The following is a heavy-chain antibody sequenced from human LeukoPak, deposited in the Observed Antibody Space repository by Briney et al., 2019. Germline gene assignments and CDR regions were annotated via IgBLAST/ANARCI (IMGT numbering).Heavy chain of an antibody. Sequence: GSSVKVSCKASGGTFSSYAISWVRQAPGQGLEWMGGIIPIFGTANYAQKFQGRVTITADESTSTAYMELSSLRSEDTAVYYCARSLRYFELGYFDYWGQGTLVAVSS. D-gene: IGHD3-9*01. V-gene: IGHV1-69*01. J-gene: IGHJ4*02. CDR1: GGTFSSYA. CDR2: IIPIFGTA. CDR3: ARSLRYFELGYFDY.